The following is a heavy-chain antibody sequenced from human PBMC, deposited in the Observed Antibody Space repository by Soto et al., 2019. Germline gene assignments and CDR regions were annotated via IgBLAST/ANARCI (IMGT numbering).Heavy chain of an antibody. V-gene: IGHV4-34*01. CDR2: INHSGSS. J-gene: IGHJ5*02. CDR3: TRRFDSSGYPFDP. D-gene: IGHD3-22*01. Sequence: KLSETLSLTCAVYGGSFSGYDWTWIRQPPGTGLEWIGEINHSGSSNYNPSLKSRVTISVDTSKNQFSLKLTSVTAEDTAVYHCTRRFDSSGYPFDPWGQGTLVTVSS. CDR1: GGSFSGYD.